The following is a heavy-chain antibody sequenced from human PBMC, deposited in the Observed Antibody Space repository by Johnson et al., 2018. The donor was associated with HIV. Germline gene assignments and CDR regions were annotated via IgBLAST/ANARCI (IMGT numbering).Heavy chain of an antibody. V-gene: IGHV3-30*04. J-gene: IGHJ3*02. Sequence: QVQLVESGGGVVQPGRSLRLSCAASGFTFSSYAMHWVRQAPGKGLEWVAVISADGSNKYYADSVKGRFTISRDHSKNKLYLQMNSLRAEDTAVYYCARQAPWVTVCGGGGALDIWGQGTMVTVSS. CDR1: GFTFSSYA. D-gene: IGHD3-3*01. CDR2: ISADGSNK. CDR3: ARQAPWVTVCGGGGALDI.